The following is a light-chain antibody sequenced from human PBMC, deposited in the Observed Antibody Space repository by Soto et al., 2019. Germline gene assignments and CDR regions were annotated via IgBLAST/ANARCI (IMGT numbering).Light chain of an antibody. CDR3: SSYAGCNKCVE. V-gene: IGLV2-8*01. Sequence: QSALTQPPSASGSPGQSVTISCTGSSNDIGGYNAVSWYQQHPGKAPKLMIYEVSKRPSGVPDRFSGSKSGNTASLTVSGLQAEDEADYYCSSYAGCNKCVEFGAGTKLAVL. CDR2: EVS. CDR1: SNDIGGYNA. J-gene: IGLJ2*01.